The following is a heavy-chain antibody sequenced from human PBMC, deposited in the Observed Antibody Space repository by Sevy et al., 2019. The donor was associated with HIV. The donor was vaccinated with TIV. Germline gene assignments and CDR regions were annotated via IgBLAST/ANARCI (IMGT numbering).Heavy chain of an antibody. J-gene: IGHJ4*02. CDR3: ARDLGKQWLVGGSYFDY. D-gene: IGHD6-19*01. CDR2: IYYSGST. CDR1: GGSVSSGSYY. V-gene: IGHV4-61*01. Sequence: SETLSLTCTVSGGSVSSGSYYWSWIRQPPGKGLEWIGYIYYSGSTNYNPSLKSRVTISVDTSKNQFSLKLSSVTAADTAVYYCARDLGKQWLVGGSYFDYWGRGTLVTVSS.